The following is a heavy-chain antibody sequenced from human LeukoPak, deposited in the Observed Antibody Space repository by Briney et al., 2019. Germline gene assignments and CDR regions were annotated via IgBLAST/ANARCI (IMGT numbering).Heavy chain of an antibody. Sequence: RASVKVSCKASGGTFSSYAISWVRQAPGQGLEWMGGIIPIFGTANYAQKFQGRVTITADESTSTAYMEMSSLRSEDTAVYYCARAFTYDFWSKYYYYGMDVWGQGTTVTVSS. J-gene: IGHJ6*02. CDR3: ARAFTYDFWSKYYYYGMDV. CDR1: GGTFSSYA. CDR2: IIPIFGTA. V-gene: IGHV1-69*13. D-gene: IGHD3-3*01.